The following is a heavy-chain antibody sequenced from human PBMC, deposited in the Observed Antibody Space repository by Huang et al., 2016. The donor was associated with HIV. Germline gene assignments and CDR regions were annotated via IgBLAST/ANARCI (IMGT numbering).Heavy chain of an antibody. CDR1: GGSFSGYY. Sequence: QVQLHQWGAGLLKPSETLSLTCAVYGGSFSGYYWSWIRQPPWKGLEWTGEITHSGITSYNPSLKSRFTISEETSKNQFSLKLSSVTAADTAVYYCARAPHYDSGSYYYWGQGTLVTVSS. V-gene: IGHV4-34*01. CDR3: ARAPHYDSGSYYY. CDR2: ITHSGIT. D-gene: IGHD3-10*01. J-gene: IGHJ4*02.